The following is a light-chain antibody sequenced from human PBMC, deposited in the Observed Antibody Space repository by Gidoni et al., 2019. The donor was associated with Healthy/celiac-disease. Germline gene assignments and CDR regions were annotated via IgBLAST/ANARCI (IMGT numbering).Light chain of an antibody. J-gene: IGKJ1*01. V-gene: IGKV3-20*01. CDR2: GAS. Sequence: DSVLTQSPGILSLSPGERATLACRASQRVSSSYLAWYQQKPGQAPRLLIYGASSRATGIPDRFSGSGSGTDFTLTISSLEPEDFAVYYCQQYGSSPGTFGQGTQVEIK. CDR3: QQYGSSPGT. CDR1: QRVSSSY.